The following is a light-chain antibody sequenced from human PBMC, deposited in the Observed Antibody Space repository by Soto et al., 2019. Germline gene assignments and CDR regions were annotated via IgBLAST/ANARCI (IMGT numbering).Light chain of an antibody. J-gene: IGKJ2*01. Sequence: EIVMTQSPATLSVSPGERATLSCRASQSVSSNLAWYQQKPGQAPRLLIYGASTRATGIPARFSGSGSGTQFNLTVSSLLSEDFAVYYCQQYDNWPPTFAQGTKLEIK. CDR3: QQYDNWPPT. CDR2: GAS. V-gene: IGKV3-15*01. CDR1: QSVSSN.